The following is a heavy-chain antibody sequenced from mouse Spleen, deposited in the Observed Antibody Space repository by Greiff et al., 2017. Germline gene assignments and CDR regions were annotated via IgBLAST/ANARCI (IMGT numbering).Heavy chain of an antibody. D-gene: IGHD1-1*01. J-gene: IGHJ3*01. CDR1: GFTFSDYY. Sequence: DVKLVESGGGLVKPGGSLKLSCAASGFTFSDYYMYWVRQTPEKRLEWVATISDGGSYTYYPDSVKGRFTISRDNAKNNLYLQMSSLKSEDTAMYYCARGGTTVVEGFAYWGQGTLVTVSA. V-gene: IGHV5-4*02. CDR3: ARGGTTVVEGFAY. CDR2: ISDGGSYT.